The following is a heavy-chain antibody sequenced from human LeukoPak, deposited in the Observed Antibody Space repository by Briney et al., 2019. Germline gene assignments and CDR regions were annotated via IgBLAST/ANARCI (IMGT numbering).Heavy chain of an antibody. D-gene: IGHD6-6*01. V-gene: IGHV3-66*02. J-gene: IGHJ4*02. CDR3: ARESEGSSLAFDY. Sequence: GGSLRLSCAASGFTVSSNYMSWVRQAPGKGLEWVSVIYSGGSTYYAASVTGPFTISRDNSTNTLYLQMNSLRAEDTAVYYCARESEGSSLAFDYWGQGTLVTVSS. CDR2: IYSGGST. CDR1: GFTVSSNY.